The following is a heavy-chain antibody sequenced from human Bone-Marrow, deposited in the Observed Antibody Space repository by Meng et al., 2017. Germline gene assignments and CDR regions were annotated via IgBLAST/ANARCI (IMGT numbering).Heavy chain of an antibody. CDR3: ARVRGPDYYGSGSYSLGWFDP. Sequence: ASVKVSCKASGYTFTSYYMHWVRQAPGQGLEWMGIINPSGGSTSYAQKFQGRVTMTRDTSTSTVYMELSSLRSEDTAVYYCARVRGPDYYGSGSYSLGWFDPWGQGTLVTVSS. CDR1: GYTFTSYY. CDR2: INPSGGST. D-gene: IGHD3-10*01. V-gene: IGHV1-46*01. J-gene: IGHJ5*02.